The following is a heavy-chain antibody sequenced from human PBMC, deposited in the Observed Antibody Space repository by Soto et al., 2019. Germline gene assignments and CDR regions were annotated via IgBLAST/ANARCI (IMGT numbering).Heavy chain of an antibody. CDR2: INHSGRV. CDR1: GGSFSGHS. J-gene: IGHJ5*01. Sequence: SETLSLTCAVYGGSFSGHSWIWIRQSPGKGLEWIWDINHSGRVNYIPSLKSRVTISLDTSKNQFSLTLSAVTAADTAMYYCSTRAYDTNGYYRFDPGGQGTLVTVSS. CDR3: STRAYDTNGYYRFDP. V-gene: IGHV4-34*01. D-gene: IGHD3-22*01.